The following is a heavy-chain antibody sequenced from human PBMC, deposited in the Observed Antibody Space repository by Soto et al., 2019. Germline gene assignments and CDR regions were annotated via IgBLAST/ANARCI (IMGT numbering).Heavy chain of an antibody. CDR2: INPILSMS. J-gene: IGHJ4*02. CDR3: ASSYGSGYRAFDY. CDR1: GDTFTFYS. V-gene: IGHV1-69*02. Sequence: QVQLVQSGAEVKRPGSSVKVSCKASGDTFTFYSINWVRQAPGLGLEWMGRINPILSMSNYAQMFQGRDTTTADKSKSTDNKDLRSLSSEDTAIYYCASSYGSGYRAFDYWGQGALVTISS. D-gene: IGHD3-10*01.